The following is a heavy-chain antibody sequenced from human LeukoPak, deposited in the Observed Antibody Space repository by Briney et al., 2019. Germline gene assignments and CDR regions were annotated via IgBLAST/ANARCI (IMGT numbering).Heavy chain of an antibody. V-gene: IGHV1-18*01. CDR1: GYTFTSYG. D-gene: IGHD3-10*01. CDR3: ARSTAYGSGRDAFDI. Sequence: GASVKVSCKASGYTFTSYGISWVRQAPGQGLEWMGWISAHNGNTNYAQKLQDRVTMTTDTSTSTAYMELRSLRSDDTAVYYCARSTAYGSGRDAFDIWGQGTMVTVSS. CDR2: ISAHNGNT. J-gene: IGHJ3*02.